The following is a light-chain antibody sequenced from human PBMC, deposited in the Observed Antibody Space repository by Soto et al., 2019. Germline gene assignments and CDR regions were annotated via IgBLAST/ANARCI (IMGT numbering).Light chain of an antibody. Sequence: QSVLTQPPSASASLGASVTLTCTLSSGYSNYKVDWYQQRPGKGPRFVMRVGTGGIVGSKGDGIPDRFSVLGSGLNRNLTIKNIQEEDESDYHCGADHGSGSNFAFYVFGTGTKVTVL. CDR1: SGYSNYK. V-gene: IGLV9-49*01. CDR2: VGTGGIVG. J-gene: IGLJ1*01. CDR3: GADHGSGSNFAFYV.